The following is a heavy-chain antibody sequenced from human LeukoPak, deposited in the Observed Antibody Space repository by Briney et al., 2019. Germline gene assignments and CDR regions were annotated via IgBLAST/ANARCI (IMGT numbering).Heavy chain of an antibody. D-gene: IGHD5-24*01. J-gene: IGHJ4*02. CDR1: GFTFSTYS. CDR3: ARETRVRWTDY. V-gene: IGHV3-21*01. Sequence: PGGSLRLSCAASGFTFSTYSMNWVRQAPGKGLEWVSSITRNSYIYYADSVKGRFTISRDNAKNSLYLQMNSLRAEDTAVYYCARETRVRWTDYWGQGILVTVSS. CDR2: ITRNSYI.